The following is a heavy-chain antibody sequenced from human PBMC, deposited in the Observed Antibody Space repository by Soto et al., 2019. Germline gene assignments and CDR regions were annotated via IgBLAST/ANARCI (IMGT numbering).Heavy chain of an antibody. CDR2: IKSKTDGGTT. J-gene: IGHJ6*02. V-gene: IGHV3-15*01. Sequence: GGSLRLSCAASGFTFINAWMSWVRQAPGKGLEWVGRIKSKTDGGTTDYAAPVKGRFTISRDDSKNTLYLQMNSLKTEDTAVYYCTTDFSDCSGGSCYVYYYYGMDVWGQGTTVTVSS. CDR3: TTDFSDCSGGSCYVYYYYGMDV. CDR1: GFTFINAW. D-gene: IGHD2-15*01.